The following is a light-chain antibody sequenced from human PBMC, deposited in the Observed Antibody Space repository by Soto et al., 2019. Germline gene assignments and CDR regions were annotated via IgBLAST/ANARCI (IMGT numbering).Light chain of an antibody. CDR3: QERGNWPVT. J-gene: IGKJ1*01. CDR2: DAS. Sequence: EIVLTQSPATLSLSPGERATLSCRASQSVGSYFAWYQQKPGQAPRLLIYDASNRATGIPARFSGSGSGTDFTLTISGLEPDDVAVYYCQERGNWPVTFGQGTRVDIK. V-gene: IGKV3-11*01. CDR1: QSVGSY.